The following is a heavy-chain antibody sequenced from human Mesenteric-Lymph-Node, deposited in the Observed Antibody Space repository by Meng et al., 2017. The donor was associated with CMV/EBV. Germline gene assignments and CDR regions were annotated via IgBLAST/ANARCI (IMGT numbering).Heavy chain of an antibody. J-gene: IGHJ4*02. CDR3: AGGPQELCGGDCYLDY. CDR2: ISAYNGNT. V-gene: IGHV1-18*01. D-gene: IGHD2-21*01. CDR1: GYTFTSYG. Sequence: ASVKVSCKASGYTFTSYGISWVRQAPGQGLEWMGWISAYNGNTNYAQKLQGRVTMTTDTSTSTAYIELRSLRSDDKAVYYCAGGPQELCGGDCYLDYWGQGTLVTVSS.